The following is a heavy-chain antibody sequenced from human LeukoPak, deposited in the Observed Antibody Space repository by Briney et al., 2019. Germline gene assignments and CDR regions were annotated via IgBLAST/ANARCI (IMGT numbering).Heavy chain of an antibody. V-gene: IGHV3-23*01. Sequence: GGSLRLSCAASGFTFNSYAMSWVRQAPGKGLEWVSAISGSGGSTSYADSVKGRFTISRDNSKNTLYLQMNTLRAADTAVYYCAKDLSGSGWDPEYFQHWGQGTLVTVSS. D-gene: IGHD6-19*01. J-gene: IGHJ1*01. CDR2: ISGSGGST. CDR1: GFTFNSYA. CDR3: AKDLSGSGWDPEYFQH.